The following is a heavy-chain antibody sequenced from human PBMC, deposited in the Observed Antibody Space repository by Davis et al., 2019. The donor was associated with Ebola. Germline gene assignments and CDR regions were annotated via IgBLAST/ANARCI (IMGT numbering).Heavy chain of an antibody. J-gene: IGHJ6*04. V-gene: IGHV4-30-4*08. CDR2: IYYSGST. CDR1: GGSFSGFY. Sequence: MPSETLSLTCAVYGGSFSGFYWSWIRQPPGKGLEWIGYIYYSGSTYYNPSLKSRVTISVDTSKNQFSLKLSSVTAADTAVYYCVRGWPSTVTTDYYAMDAWGKGTTVTVSS. CDR3: VRGWPSTVTTDYYAMDA. D-gene: IGHD4-17*01.